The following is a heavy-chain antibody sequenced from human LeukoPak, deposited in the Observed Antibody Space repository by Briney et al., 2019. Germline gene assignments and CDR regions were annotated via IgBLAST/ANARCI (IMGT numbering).Heavy chain of an antibody. V-gene: IGHV1-46*01. D-gene: IGHD1-26*01. CDR3: ARDNSVGDNAWWFDP. CDR1: GGTFSSYA. Sequence: ASAKVSCKASGGTFSSYAISWVRQAPGQGLGWMGLINPTGGSTGYAQKFQGRVTMTRDMSTSTDYMELSSLRSEDTAIYYCARDNSVGDNAWWFDPWGQGTLVTVSS. CDR2: INPTGGST. J-gene: IGHJ5*02.